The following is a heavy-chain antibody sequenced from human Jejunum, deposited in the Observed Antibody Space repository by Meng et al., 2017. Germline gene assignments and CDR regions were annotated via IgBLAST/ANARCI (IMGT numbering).Heavy chain of an antibody. J-gene: IGHJ4*02. V-gene: IGHV3-48*03. CDR2: ISNTGTTA. Sequence: GESLKISCAASGFSFSSYEMNWVRQAPGKGLEWISYISNTGTTANYADSVKGRFTISRDNARNSVYLQMSSLRGEDTAVYYCARDNWGKGGFPYWGQGALVTGSS. D-gene: IGHD7-27*01. CDR1: GFSFSSYE. CDR3: ARDNWGKGGFPY.